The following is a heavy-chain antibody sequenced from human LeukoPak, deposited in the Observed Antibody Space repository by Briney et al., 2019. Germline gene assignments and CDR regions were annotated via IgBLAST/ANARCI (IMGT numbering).Heavy chain of an antibody. V-gene: IGHV4-30-4*02. CDR1: GGSISSGDYY. Sequence: SETLSLTCTVSGGSISSGDYYWSWIRQPPGKGLEWIGYIYYSGSTYYNPSLKSRVTISVDTSKNQFSLKLSSVTAADTAVYYCARVNAGILWFGELLPNWFDPWGQGTLVTVSS. J-gene: IGHJ5*02. CDR3: ARVNAGILWFGELLPNWFDP. CDR2: IYYSGST. D-gene: IGHD3-10*01.